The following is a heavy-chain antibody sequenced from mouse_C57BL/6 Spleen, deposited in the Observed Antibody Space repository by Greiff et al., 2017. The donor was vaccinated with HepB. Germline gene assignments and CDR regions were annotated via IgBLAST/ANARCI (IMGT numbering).Heavy chain of an antibody. CDR3: AKIYYDYDDYFDY. D-gene: IGHD2-4*01. V-gene: IGHV5-17*01. J-gene: IGHJ2*01. CDR1: GFTFSDYG. CDR2: ISSGSSTI. Sequence: EVKLMESGGGLVKPGGSLKLSCAASGFTFSDYGMHWVRQAPEKGLEWVAYISSGSSTIYYADTVKGRFTISRDNAKNTLFLQMTSLRSEDTAMYDCAKIYYDYDDYFDYWGQGTTLTVSS.